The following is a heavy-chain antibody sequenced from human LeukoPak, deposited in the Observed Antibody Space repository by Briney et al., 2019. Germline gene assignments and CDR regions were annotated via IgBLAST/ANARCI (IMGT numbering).Heavy chain of an antibody. V-gene: IGHV3-20*03. CDR3: ARVQAPRTLISIRVVAHTSNWFDP. D-gene: IGHD3-22*01. CDR1: GFTFDDYG. CDR2: INWNGGST. J-gene: IGHJ5*02. Sequence: GGSLRLSFAASGFTFDDYGMSWVRQAPGKGLEWVSGINWNGGSTDYADSVTGRFTISRDNAKNSLYLQMNSLRAEDTAFYYCARVQAPRTLISIRVVAHTSNWFDPWGQGTLVTVSS.